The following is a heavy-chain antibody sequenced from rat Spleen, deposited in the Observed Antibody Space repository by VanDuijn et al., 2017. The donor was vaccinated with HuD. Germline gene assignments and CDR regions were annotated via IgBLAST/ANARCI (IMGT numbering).Heavy chain of an antibody. CDR1: GFTFSDYY. V-gene: IGHV5-29*01. CDR3: ARLSYYSGDVGYFDY. D-gene: IGHD1-1*01. CDR2: ISYDGSST. Sequence: EVQLVESDGGLVQPGRSLKLSCAASGFTFSDYYMAWVRQAPTKGLEWVATISYDGSSTYYRDSVKGRFTISRDNAKSTLYLQMDSLRSEDTATYYCARLSYYSGDVGYFDYWGQGVMVTVSS. J-gene: IGHJ2*01.